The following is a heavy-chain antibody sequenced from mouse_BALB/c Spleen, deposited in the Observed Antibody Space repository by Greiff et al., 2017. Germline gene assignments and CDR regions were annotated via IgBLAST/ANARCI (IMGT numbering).Heavy chain of an antibody. CDR1: GFTFSSYG. V-gene: IGHV5-6-3*01. Sequence: DVMLVESGGGLVQPGGSLKLSCAASGFTFSSYGMSWVRQTPDKRLELVATINSNGGSTYYPDSVKGRFTISRDNAKNTLYLQMSSLKSEDTAMYYCAREITTVVPYFDYWGQGTTLTVSS. CDR2: INSNGGST. D-gene: IGHD1-1*01. J-gene: IGHJ2*01. CDR3: AREITTVVPYFDY.